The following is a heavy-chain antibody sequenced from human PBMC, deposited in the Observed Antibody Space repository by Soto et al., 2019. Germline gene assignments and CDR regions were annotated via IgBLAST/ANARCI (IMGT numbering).Heavy chain of an antibody. CDR1: GFIFSDFH. CDR2: ISGSSSST. D-gene: IGHD4-17*01. V-gene: IGHV3-11*03. J-gene: IGHJ4*02. Sequence: GGSLRLSCAASGFIFSDFHMSWIRQAPGKEPQWISYISGSSSSTTYADSVKGRFTISRDNAKNSVYLQMNSLRAEDTAVYYWVRIIRTVRTYLFYYWGQGTPDTVSS. CDR3: VRIIRTVRTYLFYY.